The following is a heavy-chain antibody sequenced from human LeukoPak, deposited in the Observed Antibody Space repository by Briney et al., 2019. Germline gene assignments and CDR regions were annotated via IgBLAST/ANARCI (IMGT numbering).Heavy chain of an antibody. CDR3: ARGVYCISTACYTASALDI. V-gene: IGHV3-9*03. CDR1: GFTFADYA. Sequence: PGGSLRLSCAASGFTFADYAMHWVRQAPGKGLEWVSSISWNSGNIGYADSVKGRFTISRDNTKNSLYLQMNTVRVEDMALYYCARGVYCISTACYTASALDIWGPGTMVAVSS. J-gene: IGHJ3*02. CDR2: ISWNSGNI. D-gene: IGHD2-2*02.